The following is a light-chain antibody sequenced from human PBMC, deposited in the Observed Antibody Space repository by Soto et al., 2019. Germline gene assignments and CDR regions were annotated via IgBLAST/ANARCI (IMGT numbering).Light chain of an antibody. V-gene: IGKV1-5*01. Sequence: DIQMTQSPYTLSPSVGDRVSITCRASQSISGWLAWYQQKPGKAPKLLISAASSLESGVPSRFSGSGSGTDFTLTITSLQPEDFATYYCLQDYNYPFTFGGGTRVEVK. CDR2: AAS. CDR1: QSISGW. CDR3: LQDYNYPFT. J-gene: IGKJ4*01.